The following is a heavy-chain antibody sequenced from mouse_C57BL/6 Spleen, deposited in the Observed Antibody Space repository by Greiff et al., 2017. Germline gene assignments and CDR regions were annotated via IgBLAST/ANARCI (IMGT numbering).Heavy chain of an antibody. CDR3: ARFGLDY. Sequence: VQLQQSGPELVKPGASVKISCKASGYAFSSSWMNWVKQRPGKGLEWIGRIYPGDGDTNYNGKFKGKATLTADKSSSTAYMQLSSLTSEDSAFYFCARFGLDYWGQGTTLTVSS. CDR1: GYAFSSSW. V-gene: IGHV1-82*01. CDR2: IYPGDGDT. J-gene: IGHJ2*01.